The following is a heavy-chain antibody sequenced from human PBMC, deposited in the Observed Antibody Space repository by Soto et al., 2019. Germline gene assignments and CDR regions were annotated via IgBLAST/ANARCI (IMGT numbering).Heavy chain of an antibody. CDR1: GYTLNTYD. J-gene: IGHJ4*02. Sequence: GASVKVSCKASGYTLNTYDVCWVRQATGQGLEWMGWMNPNTANTIYAQKFQGRVTMTEDTSTDTAYMELSSLRSEDTAVYYCATIKFGPYDSSGYLDNWGQGTLVTVSS. D-gene: IGHD3-22*01. V-gene: IGHV1-8*01. CDR3: ATIKFGPYDSSGYLDN. CDR2: MNPNTANT.